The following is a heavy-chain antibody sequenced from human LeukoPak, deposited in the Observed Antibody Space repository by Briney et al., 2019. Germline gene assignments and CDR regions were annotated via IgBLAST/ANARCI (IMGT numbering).Heavy chain of an antibody. CDR2: ISSSGSTI. CDR1: GFTFSDYY. Sequence: GGSLRLSCAASGFTFSDYYMSWIRQAPGMGLGWVSYISSSGSTIYYADSVKGRFTISRDNAKNSLYLQMNSLRAEDTAVYYCARGLSGYVYYYYYMDVWGKGTTVTVSS. V-gene: IGHV3-11*04. J-gene: IGHJ6*03. CDR3: ARGLSGYVYYYYYMDV. D-gene: IGHD5-12*01.